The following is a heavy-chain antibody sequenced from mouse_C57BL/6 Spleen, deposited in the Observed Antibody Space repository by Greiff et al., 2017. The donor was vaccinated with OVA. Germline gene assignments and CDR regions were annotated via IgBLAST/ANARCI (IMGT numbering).Heavy chain of an antibody. CDR3: ARSGSKLDY. CDR2: IDPSDSYT. V-gene: IGHV1-69*01. J-gene: IGHJ2*01. D-gene: IGHD1-1*01. Sequence: QSCKASGYTFTSYWMHWVKQRPGQGLEWIGEIDPSDSYTNYNHKFKGKSTLTVDKSSSTAYMQLSSLTSEDSAVYYCARSGSKLDYWGQGTTLTVSS. CDR1: GYTFTSYW.